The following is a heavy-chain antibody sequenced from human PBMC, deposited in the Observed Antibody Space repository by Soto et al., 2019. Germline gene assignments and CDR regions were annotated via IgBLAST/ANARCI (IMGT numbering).Heavy chain of an antibody. V-gene: IGHV4-39*01. CDR3: ARHDYYGSGSYYSPPLAFDI. Sequence: QLQLQESGPGLVKPSETLSLTCVVSGGSISSRGYYWGWIRQPPGKGLEWIGSIYYSGSTYYNPSLKSRVTISVDTSKNQFSLKLSSVTAADTAVYYCARHDYYGSGSYYSPPLAFDIWGQGTLVTVSS. CDR1: GGSISSRGYY. CDR2: IYYSGST. J-gene: IGHJ3*02. D-gene: IGHD3-10*01.